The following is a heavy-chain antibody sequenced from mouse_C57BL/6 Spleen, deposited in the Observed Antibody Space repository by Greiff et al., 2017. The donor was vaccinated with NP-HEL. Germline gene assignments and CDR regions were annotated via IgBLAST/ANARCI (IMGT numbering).Heavy chain of an antibody. CDR2: IDPETGGT. CDR1: GYTFTDYE. V-gene: IGHV1-15*01. Sequence: QVQLKQSGAELVRPGASVTLSCKASGYTFTDYEMHWVKQTPVHGLEWIGAIDPETGGTAYNQKFKGKAILTADKSSSTAYMELRSLTSEDSAVYYCTRETTVWWGQGTTLTVSS. D-gene: IGHD1-1*01. J-gene: IGHJ2*01. CDR3: TRETTVW.